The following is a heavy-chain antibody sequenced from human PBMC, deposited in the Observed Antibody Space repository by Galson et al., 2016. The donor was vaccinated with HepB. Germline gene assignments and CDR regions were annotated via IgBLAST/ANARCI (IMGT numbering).Heavy chain of an antibody. V-gene: IGHV1-69*04. CDR2: IIPLLGIT. J-gene: IGHJ6*04. Sequence: SVKVSCKAVGGSFDYFVINWVRQTPGQGLEWMGRIIPLLGITNYADKMKDRVTIVADKSTSTASMVLSGLSFDDTAVYFCAGRHSTTWRDGLDVWGRGTTVAVPS. CDR3: AGRHSTTWRDGLDV. D-gene: IGHD1-1*01. CDR1: GGSFDYFV.